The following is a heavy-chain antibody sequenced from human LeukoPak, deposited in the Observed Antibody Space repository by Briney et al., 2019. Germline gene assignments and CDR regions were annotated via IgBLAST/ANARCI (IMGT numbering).Heavy chain of an antibody. D-gene: IGHD4-23*01. CDR1: GGTCSSYA. CDR2: TIPIFGTA. J-gene: IGHJ5*02. V-gene: IGHV1-69*05. CDR3: ARDNSVEDTAWWFDP. Sequence: ASVKVSCKASGGTCSSYAISWVRQAPGQGLEWMGGTIPIFGTANYAQKFQGRVTMTRDMSTSTDYMELSRLRSEDTAVYYCARDNSVEDTAWWFDPWGQGTLVTVSS.